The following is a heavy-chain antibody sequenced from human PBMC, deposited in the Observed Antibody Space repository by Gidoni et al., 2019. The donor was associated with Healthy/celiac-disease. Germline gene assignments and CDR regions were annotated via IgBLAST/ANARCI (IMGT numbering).Heavy chain of an antibody. CDR3: AHRERSSWYQPGFDY. D-gene: IGHD6-13*01. Sequence: QITLKESGPTLFKPPQTLTLTCTFSRFSLSTSGVGVGWIRQPPGKALEWLALIYWNDDKRYSTSLNSRLTINKDTSKNQVVLTMTNMDPVDTATYYCAHRERSSWYQPGFDYWGQGTLVTVSS. CDR1: RFSLSTSGVG. CDR2: IYWNDDK. V-gene: IGHV2-5*01. J-gene: IGHJ4*02.